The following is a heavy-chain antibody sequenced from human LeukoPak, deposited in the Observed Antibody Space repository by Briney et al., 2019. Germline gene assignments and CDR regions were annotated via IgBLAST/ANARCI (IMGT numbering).Heavy chain of an antibody. V-gene: IGHV4-34*01. CDR3: ARGTTAPYFDY. CDR1: GGSFSGYY. Sequence: SETLSLTCAVYGGSFSGYYWSWIRQPPGKGLEWIGEISHSGSTNYNPSLKSRVTISVDTSKNQFSLKLSSVTAADTAVYYCARGTTAPYFDYWGQGTLVTVSS. J-gene: IGHJ4*02. CDR2: ISHSGST. D-gene: IGHD4-17*01.